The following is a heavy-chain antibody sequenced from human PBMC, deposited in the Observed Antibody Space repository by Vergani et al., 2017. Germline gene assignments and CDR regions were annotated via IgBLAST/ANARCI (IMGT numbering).Heavy chain of an antibody. D-gene: IGHD3-22*01. V-gene: IGHV2-70*12. CDR2: IYWDDDK. Sequence: QITLKESGPTLVKPTQTLTLTCTFSGFSLRTSGVGVGWIRQPPGKALEWLALIYWDDDKYYSTSLKTRLTISKDTSKNQVVLTMTNMDPVDTATYYCARSTYYYDRSGYLDYWGQGTLVTVSS. CDR1: GFSLRTSGVG. J-gene: IGHJ4*02. CDR3: ARSTYYYDRSGYLDY.